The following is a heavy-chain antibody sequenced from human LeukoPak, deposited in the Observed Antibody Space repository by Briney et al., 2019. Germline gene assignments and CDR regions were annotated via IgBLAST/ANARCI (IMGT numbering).Heavy chain of an antibody. V-gene: IGHV4-4*02. D-gene: IGHD2-2*01. CDR2: IYHSGST. CDR3: ARDQGYCSSTSCYGWFDP. Sequence: PSGTLSLTCAVSGGSISSSNWWSWVRQPPGKGLEWIGGIYHSGSTNYNPSLKSRVTISVDKSKNQFSLKLSSVTAADTAVYYCARDQGYCSSTSCYGWFDPWGQGTLVTVSS. CDR1: GGSISSSNW. J-gene: IGHJ5*02.